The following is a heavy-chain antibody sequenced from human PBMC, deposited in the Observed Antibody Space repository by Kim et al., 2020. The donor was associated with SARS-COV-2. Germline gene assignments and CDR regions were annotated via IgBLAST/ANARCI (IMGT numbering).Heavy chain of an antibody. Sequence: ASVKVSCKASGYTFTSYGISWVRQAPGQGLEWMGWISAYNGNTNYAQKLQGRVTMTTDTSTSTAYMELRSLRSDDTAVYYCARDRRHLGQQLYPVRGRYWYFDLWGRGTLVTVSS. D-gene: IGHD6-13*01. CDR2: ISAYNGNT. CDR1: GYTFTSYG. V-gene: IGHV1-18*01. J-gene: IGHJ2*01. CDR3: ARDRRHLGQQLYPVRGRYWYFDL.